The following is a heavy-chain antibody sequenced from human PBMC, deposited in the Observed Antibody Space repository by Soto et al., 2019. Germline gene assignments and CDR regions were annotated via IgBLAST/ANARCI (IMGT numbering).Heavy chain of an antibody. CDR2: IIPVFGTI. CDR3: AIENWGPGGHYFDY. Sequence: QVHMVQSGAEVKKPGSSVKVPCKAYGGTFNSFGIKWVRQAPGQGLEWVGGIIPVFGTINYAQKFRGRVTITADASTSTSYMELSSLRSDDTAVYYCAIENWGPGGHYFDYWGQGTLVTVSS. V-gene: IGHV1-69*01. D-gene: IGHD7-27*01. CDR1: GGTFNSFG. J-gene: IGHJ4*02.